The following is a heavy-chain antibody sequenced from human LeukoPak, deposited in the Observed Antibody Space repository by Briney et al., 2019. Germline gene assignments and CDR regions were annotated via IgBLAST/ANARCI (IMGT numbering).Heavy chain of an antibody. V-gene: IGHV1-2*02. CDR2: INPNSGGT. J-gene: IGHJ4*02. CDR1: GYTFTEYY. Sequence: ASVKVSCKASGYTFTEYYIHWVRQAPGQGLEWVGWINPNSGGTNYAQKFQGRVTMTRDTSISTAYMELSRLRSDDTAVYYCARVHCSGGSCYSAYYFDYWGQGTLVTVSS. CDR3: ARVHCSGGSCYSAYYFDY. D-gene: IGHD2-15*01.